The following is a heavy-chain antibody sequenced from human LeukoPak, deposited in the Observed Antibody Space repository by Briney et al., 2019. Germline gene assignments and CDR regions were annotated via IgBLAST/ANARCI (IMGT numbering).Heavy chain of an antibody. CDR3: ARGTTVVTPTHFDY. CDR2: ISGSSSYI. CDR1: GFTFSSYT. D-gene: IGHD4-23*01. V-gene: IGHV3-21*01. J-gene: IGHJ4*02. Sequence: PGGSLRLSCAASGFTFSSYTMNWVRQAPGKGLEWVSSISGSSSYIYYAESVKGRFTISRDNAKKSLYLQMNSLRVEDTAVYYCARGTTVVTPTHFDYWGQGTLVTVSS.